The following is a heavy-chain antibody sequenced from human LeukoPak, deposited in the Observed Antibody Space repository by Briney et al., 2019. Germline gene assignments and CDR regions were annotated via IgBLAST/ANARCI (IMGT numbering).Heavy chain of an antibody. Sequence: PGGSLRLSCAASGFTFSSYAMSWVRQAPGKGLEWVSAISGSGGSTYYADSVKGRFTISRDNSKNTLYLQMNSLRAEDTAVYYCANARTATNLNWFDPWGQGTLVTVSS. CDR1: GFTFSSYA. D-gene: IGHD4-11*01. J-gene: IGHJ5*02. CDR3: ANARTATNLNWFDP. V-gene: IGHV3-23*01. CDR2: ISGSGGST.